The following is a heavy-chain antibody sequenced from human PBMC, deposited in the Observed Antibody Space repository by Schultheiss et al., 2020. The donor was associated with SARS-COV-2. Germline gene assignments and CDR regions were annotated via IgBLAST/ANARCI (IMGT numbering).Heavy chain of an antibody. J-gene: IGHJ4*02. CDR3: ARATYHDFWSGYYSYYFDY. CDR2: IYHSGST. Sequence: SQTLSLTCAVYGGSFSGYYWSWIRQPPGKGLEWIGYIYHSGSTYYNPSLKSRVTISVDTSKNQFSLKLSSVTAADTAVYYCARATYHDFWSGYYSYYFDYWGQGTLVTVSS. CDR1: GGSFSGYY. V-gene: IGHV4-34*01. D-gene: IGHD3-3*01.